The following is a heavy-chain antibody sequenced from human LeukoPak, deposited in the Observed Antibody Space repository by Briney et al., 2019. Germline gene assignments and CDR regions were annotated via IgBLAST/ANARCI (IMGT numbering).Heavy chain of an antibody. CDR2: IKSKTDGGTT. V-gene: IGHV3-15*01. Sequence: GGSLRLSCAAYGFTFSNAWMSWVRQAPGKGLEWVGRIKSKTDGGTTDYAAPVKGRFTISRDDSKNTLYLQMNSLKTEDTAVYYCTTRWYYDILTGTVDYWGQGTLVTVSS. D-gene: IGHD3-9*01. CDR1: GFTFSNAW. J-gene: IGHJ4*02. CDR3: TTRWYYDILTGTVDY.